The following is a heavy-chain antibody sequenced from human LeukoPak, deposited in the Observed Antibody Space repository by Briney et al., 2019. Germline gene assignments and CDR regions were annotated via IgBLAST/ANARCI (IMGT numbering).Heavy chain of an antibody. D-gene: IGHD1-26*01. Sequence: PSETLSLTCTVSGGSISSGSYYWSWIRQPAGKGLEWIGHIYTSGSTNYNPSLKSRVTMSVDTSKNQFSLKLSSVTAADTAVYYCARSGGSYRKPSSWYFDYWGQGTLVTVSS. CDR2: IYTSGST. CDR1: GGSISSGSYY. CDR3: ARSGGSYRKPSSWYFDY. J-gene: IGHJ4*02. V-gene: IGHV4-61*09.